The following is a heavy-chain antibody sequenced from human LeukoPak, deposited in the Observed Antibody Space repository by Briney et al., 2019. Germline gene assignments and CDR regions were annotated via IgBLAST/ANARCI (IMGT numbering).Heavy chain of an antibody. CDR3: AKSSHGSGSHYNWFDP. CDR1: GGTFSSYA. J-gene: IGHJ5*02. D-gene: IGHD3-10*01. CDR2: IIPIFHTV. Sequence: SVKVSCKASGGTFSSYAISWVRQAPGQGLEWMGGIIPIFHTVHYAQKFQGRVTISADESTSTAYMELSSLRFEDTAVYDCAKSSHGSGSHYNWFDPWGQGTLVTVSS. V-gene: IGHV1-69*13.